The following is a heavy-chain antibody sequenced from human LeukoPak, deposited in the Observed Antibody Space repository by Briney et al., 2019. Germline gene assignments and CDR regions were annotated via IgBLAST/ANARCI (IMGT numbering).Heavy chain of an antibody. V-gene: IGHV3-21*01. CDR2: ISSSSSHI. CDR1: GFTLSSYS. Sequence: GGSLRLSCVASGFTLSSYSMNWVRQAPGKGLEWVSSISSSSSHIYYADSVKGRFTISRDNAKNSLYLQMNSLRAEDTAVYYCANTILTGALWGQGTLVTVSS. D-gene: IGHD2-2*02. J-gene: IGHJ4*02. CDR3: ANTILTGAL.